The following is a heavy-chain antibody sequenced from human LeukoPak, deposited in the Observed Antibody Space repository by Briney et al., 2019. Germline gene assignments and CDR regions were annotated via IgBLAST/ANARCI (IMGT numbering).Heavy chain of an antibody. Sequence: GGSLRLSCAASGFTFDDYAMHWVRQAPGKGLEWVSGISWNSGSIGYADSVKGRFTISRDNAKNSLYLQMNSLRAEDTALYYCAKGGGSSWYADFEYWGQGTLVTVSS. CDR2: ISWNSGSI. CDR1: GFTFDDYA. D-gene: IGHD6-13*01. CDR3: AKGGGSSWYADFEY. J-gene: IGHJ4*02. V-gene: IGHV3-9*01.